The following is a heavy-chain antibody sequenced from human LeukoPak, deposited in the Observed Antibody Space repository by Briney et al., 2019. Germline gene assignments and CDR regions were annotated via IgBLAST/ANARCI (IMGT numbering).Heavy chain of an antibody. D-gene: IGHD2-8*01. CDR3: AREDVVLVDAVRYYYYGMDV. V-gene: IGHV1-46*01. CDR1: GYNFISYY. J-gene: IGHJ6*02. Sequence: ASVKVSCKASGYNFISYYMHWVRQAPGQGLEWMGIINPSGGSTSYAQKFQDRVTMTRDTSTSTAYMELSSLKSEDTAVYYCAREDVVLVDAVRYYYYGMDVWGQGTTVTVSS. CDR2: INPSGGST.